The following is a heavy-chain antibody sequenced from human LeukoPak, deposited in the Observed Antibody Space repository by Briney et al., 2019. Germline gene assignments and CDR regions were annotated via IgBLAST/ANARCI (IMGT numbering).Heavy chain of an antibody. Sequence: SETLSLTCAVYGGSFSGYYWSWIRQPPGKGLEWIGEINHSGSTNYNPSLKSRVTILVDTSKNQFSLKLSSVTAADTAVYYCARAIAARRQNFDYWGQGTLVTVSS. CDR2: INHSGST. CDR3: ARAIAARRQNFDY. D-gene: IGHD6-6*01. V-gene: IGHV4-34*01. CDR1: GGSFSGYY. J-gene: IGHJ4*02.